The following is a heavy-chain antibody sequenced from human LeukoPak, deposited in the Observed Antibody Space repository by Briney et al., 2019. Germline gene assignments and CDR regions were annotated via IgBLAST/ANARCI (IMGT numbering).Heavy chain of an antibody. D-gene: IGHD3-22*01. V-gene: IGHV3-30*18. CDR3: AKGFPYYYDSRGVEDAFDI. CDR1: GFTFSSYG. J-gene: IGHJ3*02. Sequence: PGGSLRLSCAASGFTFSSYGMLWVRQAPGKGLEWVAVISYDGSNKYYADSVKGRFTISRDNSKNTLYLQMNSLRAEDTAVYYCAKGFPYYYDSRGVEDAFDIWGQGTMVTVSS. CDR2: ISYDGSNK.